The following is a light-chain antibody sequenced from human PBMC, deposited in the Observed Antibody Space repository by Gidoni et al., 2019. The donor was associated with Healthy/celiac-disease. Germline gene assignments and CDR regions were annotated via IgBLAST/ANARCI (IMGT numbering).Light chain of an antibody. CDR1: QSVSSSY. V-gene: IGKV3D-20*01. J-gene: IGKJ2*01. CDR2: DAS. Sequence: EIVLTQSPATLSLSPGERATLSCGASQSVSSSYIAWYQQKPGLAPRLLIYDASSRATGIPDRFSGSGSGTDFTLTISRLEPEDFAVYYCQQYGSSPQTFGQGTKLEIK. CDR3: QQYGSSPQT.